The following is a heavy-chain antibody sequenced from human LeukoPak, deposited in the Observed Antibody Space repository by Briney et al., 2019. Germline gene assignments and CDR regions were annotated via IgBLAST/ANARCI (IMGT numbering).Heavy chain of an antibody. J-gene: IGHJ1*01. CDR2: ISSSSSYI. CDR3: VGVPRRIAETKYFQH. Sequence: GGSLRLSCAASGFTFSSYSMNWVRQAPGKGLEWVSSISSSSSYIYYADSVKGRFTISRDNAKNSLYLQMNSLRAEDTAVYYCVGVPRRIAETKYFQHWGQGTLVTVSS. D-gene: IGHD6-13*01. CDR1: GFTFSSYS. V-gene: IGHV3-21*01.